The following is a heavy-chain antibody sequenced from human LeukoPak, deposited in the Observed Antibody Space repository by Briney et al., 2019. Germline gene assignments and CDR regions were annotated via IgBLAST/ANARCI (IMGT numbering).Heavy chain of an antibody. V-gene: IGHV1-46*01. CDR1: GYTFSNYF. CDR3: ARDLKSSASLED. CDR2: INPSGGST. D-gene: IGHD3-22*01. J-gene: IGHJ4*02. Sequence: GASVKVSCKASGYTFSNYFLHWVRQAPGQGLEWMGIINPSGGSTSYAQKFQGRVTMTRDTSTSTVYLELSRLRSEDTAMYYCARDLKSSASLEDWGQGTLVTVSS.